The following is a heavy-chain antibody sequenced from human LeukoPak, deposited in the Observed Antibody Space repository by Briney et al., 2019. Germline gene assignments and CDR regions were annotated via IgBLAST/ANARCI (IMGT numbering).Heavy chain of an antibody. CDR1: GFTFSSYA. CDR3: ARKTDSSGSGDY. V-gene: IGHV3-23*01. D-gene: IGHD3-22*01. Sequence: GGSLRLSCAASGFTFSSYAMSWVRQAPGKGLEWVSGISGSGGSTYYADSVKGRFTISRDNSKNTLYLQMNSLSAEDTAVYYCARKTDSSGSGDYWGQGTLVTVSS. J-gene: IGHJ4*02. CDR2: ISGSGGST.